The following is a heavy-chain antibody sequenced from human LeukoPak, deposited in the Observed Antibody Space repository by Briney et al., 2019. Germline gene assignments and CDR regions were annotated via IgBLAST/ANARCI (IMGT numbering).Heavy chain of an antibody. V-gene: IGHV1-18*01. CDR2: ISAYNGNT. CDR1: GYTFTSYG. D-gene: IGHD2-2*01. CDR3: ARDRCSSTSCYEAEYYFDY. Sequence: ASVKVFCKASGYTFTSYGISWVRQAPGQGLEWMGWISAYNGNTNYAQKLQGRVTMTTDTFTSTAYMELRSLRSDDTAVYYCARDRCSSTSCYEAEYYFDYWGQGTLVTVSS. J-gene: IGHJ4*02.